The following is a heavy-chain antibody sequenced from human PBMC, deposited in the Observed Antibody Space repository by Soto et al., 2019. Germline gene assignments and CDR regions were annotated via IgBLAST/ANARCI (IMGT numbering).Heavy chain of an antibody. Sequence: GGSLRLSCAASGFTFSSYAMHWVRQAPGKGLEWVAVISYDGSNKYYADSVKGRFTISRDNSKNTLYLQMNSLRAEDTAVYYCARDPGVTTSDYYYSGMDVWSQGTTVTGSS. D-gene: IGHD4-4*01. J-gene: IGHJ6*02. CDR1: GFTFSSYA. CDR3: ARDPGVTTSDYYYSGMDV. V-gene: IGHV3-30-3*01. CDR2: ISYDGSNK.